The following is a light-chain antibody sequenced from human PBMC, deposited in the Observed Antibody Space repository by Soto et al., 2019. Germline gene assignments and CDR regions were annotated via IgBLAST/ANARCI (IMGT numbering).Light chain of an antibody. Sequence: DIQMTQSPSTLSASVGDRVTITCRASQSISSWVAWYQQKPGKAPKLLIYDASSLESGVPSRFSGSGSGTEFTLTISSRQPDDVATYYCQQYNSYPSTFGQGTKVEIQ. J-gene: IGKJ1*01. V-gene: IGKV1-5*01. CDR1: QSISSW. CDR2: DAS. CDR3: QQYNSYPST.